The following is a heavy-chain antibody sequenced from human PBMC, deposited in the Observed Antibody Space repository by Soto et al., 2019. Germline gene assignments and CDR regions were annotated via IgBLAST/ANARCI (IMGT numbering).Heavy chain of an antibody. V-gene: IGHV3-74*01. J-gene: IGHJ4*02. D-gene: IGHD1-26*01. CDR1: GFTFSSYW. CDR2: INRDGSRT. Sequence: EVQLVESGGGLGQPGGSLRLSCAASGFTFSSYWMHWVRQAPGKGLVWVSRINRDGSRTEYADSVKGRFAVSRDNAKNKVCLQINRLSAADTAVYYCARAASGSYVVDYRGQGTLGSVSS. CDR3: ARAASGSYVVDY.